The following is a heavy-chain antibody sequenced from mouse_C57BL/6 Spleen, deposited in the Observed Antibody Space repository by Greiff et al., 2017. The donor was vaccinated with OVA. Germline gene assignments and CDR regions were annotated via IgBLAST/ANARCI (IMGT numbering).Heavy chain of an antibody. CDR2: IDPSDSYT. D-gene: IGHD2-3*01. V-gene: IGHV1-69*01. Sequence: QVQLQQPGAELVMPGASVKLSCKASGYTFTSYWMHWVKQRPGQGLEWIGEIDPSDSYTNYNQKFKGKSTLTVDKSSSTAYMQLSSLTSEDSAVYYCARRGWDGYYDYWGQGTTLTVSS. J-gene: IGHJ2*01. CDR3: ARRGWDGYYDY. CDR1: GYTFTSYW.